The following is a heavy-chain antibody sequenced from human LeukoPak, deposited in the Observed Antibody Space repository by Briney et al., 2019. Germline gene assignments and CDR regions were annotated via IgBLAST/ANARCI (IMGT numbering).Heavy chain of an antibody. CDR1: GYTFTYYS. Sequence: ASVKVSCKASGYTFTYYSMHWVRQAPGQGLQWMGWITPGGGTNYPQKFQGRVAITWDKSIPTAYMDLSRLTSDDTAVYYCARDRYGDGFANFDYWGQGAMVTVSS. D-gene: IGHD5-24*01. V-gene: IGHV1-2*02. J-gene: IGHJ4*02. CDR2: ITPGGGT. CDR3: ARDRYGDGFANFDY.